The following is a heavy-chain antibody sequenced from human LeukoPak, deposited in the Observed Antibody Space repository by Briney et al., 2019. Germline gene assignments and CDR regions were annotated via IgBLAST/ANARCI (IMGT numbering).Heavy chain of an antibody. CDR3: TRIIVEVPGVSDYCDS. D-gene: IGHD2-2*01. V-gene: IGHV3-7*05. Sequence: GGSLRLSCAASGFTFSSHWRYWVRQAPGKGLEWVANIKPDGSETFYVESVKGRFTISRDNAKNSLYLQMNSLRAEDTAVYYCTRIIVEVPGVSDYCDSWGQGTLVTVSS. CDR2: IKPDGSET. CDR1: GFTFSSHW. J-gene: IGHJ4*02.